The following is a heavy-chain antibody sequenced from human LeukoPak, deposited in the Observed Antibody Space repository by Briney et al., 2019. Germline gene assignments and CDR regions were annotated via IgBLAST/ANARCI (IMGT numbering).Heavy chain of an antibody. CDR2: ITTSGGSA. D-gene: IGHD4-17*01. Sequence: GGSLRLSCAASGFAFSSYAMSWVRRAPGKGLEWVSGITTSGGSASYADSVKGRFTISRDNPGNTLFMEMRSLRAEDTAFYYCAKPLTTVTPGAIDYWGQGTLVTVSS. J-gene: IGHJ4*02. CDR1: GFAFSSYA. V-gene: IGHV3-23*01. CDR3: AKPLTTVTPGAIDY.